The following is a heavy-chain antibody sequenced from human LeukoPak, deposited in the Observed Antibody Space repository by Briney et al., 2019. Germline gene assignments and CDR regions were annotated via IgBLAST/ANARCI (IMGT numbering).Heavy chain of an antibody. CDR2: IKSKTDGGTI. CDR1: GFTFNIGW. CDR3: TTNIYGRAGIGY. V-gene: IGHV3-15*01. Sequence: GGSLRLSCAASGFTFNIGWMNWVRQAPGKGLEWVGRIKSKTDGGTIDYAAPVESRFTISRDDSKNTLYLQMNSLKTEDTGVYYCTTNIYGRAGIGYWGQGTLVTVSS. D-gene: IGHD5-18*01. J-gene: IGHJ4*02.